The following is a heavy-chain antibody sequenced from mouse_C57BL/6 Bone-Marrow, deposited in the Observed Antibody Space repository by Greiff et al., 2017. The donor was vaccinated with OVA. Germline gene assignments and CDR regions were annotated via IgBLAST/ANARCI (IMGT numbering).Heavy chain of an antibody. Sequence: VQLQQSGPVLVKPGASVKMSCKASGYTFTDYYMNWVKQSHGKSLEWIGVINPYNGGTSYNQKFKGKATLTVDKSSSTAYMELNSLTSEDAAVDYCASHYDYVRGDYWGQGTSVTVSS. CDR2: INPYNGGT. CDR1: GYTFTDYY. V-gene: IGHV1-19*01. CDR3: ASHYDYVRGDY. J-gene: IGHJ4*01. D-gene: IGHD2-4*01.